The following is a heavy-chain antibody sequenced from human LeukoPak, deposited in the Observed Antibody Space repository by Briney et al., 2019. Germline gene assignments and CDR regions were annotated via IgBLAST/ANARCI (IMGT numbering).Heavy chain of an antibody. CDR1: GFTVSSNY. J-gene: IGHJ1*01. Sequence: SGGSLRLSCAASGFTVSSNYMSWVRQAPGKGLEWVSVFYSGGSTFYADSVKGRFTISRDNSKNTLYLQMNSLRVEGTAVYYCARSSWGPLRLEYFQDWGQGTLVTVSS. D-gene: IGHD3-16*01. CDR2: FYSGGST. V-gene: IGHV3-66*01. CDR3: ARSSWGPLRLEYFQD.